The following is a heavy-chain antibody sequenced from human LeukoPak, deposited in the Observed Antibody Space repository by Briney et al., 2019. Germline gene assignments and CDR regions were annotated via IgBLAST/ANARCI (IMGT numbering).Heavy chain of an antibody. J-gene: IGHJ4*02. V-gene: IGHV3-7*01. CDR3: ARVTRSHYFDY. CDR2: IKQDGSEK. D-gene: IGHD1-14*01. CDR1: GFTFSSYW. Sequence: GGSLRLSCAASGFTFSSYWMSWVRQAPGKGLEWVANIKQDGSEKYYVDSVKGRFTISRDNSKNTLYLQMNSLRAEDTAVYYCARVTRSHYFDYWGQGTLVTVSS.